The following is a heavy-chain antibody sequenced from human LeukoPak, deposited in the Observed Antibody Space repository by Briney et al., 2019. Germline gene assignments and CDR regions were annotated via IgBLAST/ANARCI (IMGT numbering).Heavy chain of an antibody. CDR1: GFTFSSHT. CDR3: TRELLSLHQGLDS. D-gene: IGHD2/OR15-2a*01. J-gene: IGHJ5*01. CDR2: ISSNVNKM. Sequence: AGGSLGLSCAASGFTFSSHTMNWVRQAPGKGLEWVSCISSNVNKMYYAESVRGRFTVSRDNAGNSLSLQMDSLRAEDTAVYYCTRELLSLHQGLDSWGQGTLVTVSS. V-gene: IGHV3-21*01.